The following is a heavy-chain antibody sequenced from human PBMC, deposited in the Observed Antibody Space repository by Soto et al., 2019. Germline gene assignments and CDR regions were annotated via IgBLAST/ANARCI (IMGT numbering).Heavy chain of an antibody. D-gene: IGHD2-21*01. CDR2: FMPMFGTS. CDR3: ARDMCSEKPPIYSDGMDV. CDR1: GGKFSIYA. J-gene: IGHJ6*02. V-gene: IGHV1-69*01. Sequence: QVQLGQSGAEVREPGSSVKVSCTASGGKFSIYAISWVRQAPGQGLEWMGGFMPMFGTSNYAQKFKGRVTITAYEFTRTVYMELSSLISEDPASYYCARDMCSEKPPIYSDGMDVWCQGTTVTVSS.